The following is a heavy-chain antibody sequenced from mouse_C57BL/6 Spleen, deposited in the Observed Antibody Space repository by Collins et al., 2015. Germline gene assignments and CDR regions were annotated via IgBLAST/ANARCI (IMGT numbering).Heavy chain of an antibody. CDR3: ARLTGTLAY. V-gene: IGHV1-64*01. Sequence: QVQLQQPGAELVKPGASVKLSCKASGYTFTSYWMHWVKQRPGQGLEWIGMIHPNSGSTNYNEKFKSKATLTVDKSSSTAYMQLSSLTSEDSAAYYCARLTGTLAYWGQGTLVTVSA. CDR1: GYTFTSYW. D-gene: IGHD4-1*01. J-gene: IGHJ3*01. CDR2: IHPNSGST.